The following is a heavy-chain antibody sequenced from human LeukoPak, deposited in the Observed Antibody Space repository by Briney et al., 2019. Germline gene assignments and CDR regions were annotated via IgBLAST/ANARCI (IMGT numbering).Heavy chain of an antibody. CDR3: AIDPLGSGVVIKGYFDY. J-gene: IGHJ4*02. CDR1: GGTFSSYA. CDR2: IIPIFGTA. V-gene: IGHV1-69*05. Sequence: ASVKVSCKASGGTFSSYAISWVRQAPRQGLEWMGGIIPIFGTANYAQKFQGRVTITTDESTSTAYMELSSLRSEDTAVYYCAIDPLGSGVVIKGYFDYWGQGTLVTVSS. D-gene: IGHD3-3*01.